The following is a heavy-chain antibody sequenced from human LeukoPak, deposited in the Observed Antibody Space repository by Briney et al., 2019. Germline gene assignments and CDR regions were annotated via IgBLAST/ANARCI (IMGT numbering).Heavy chain of an antibody. V-gene: IGHV1-69*05. D-gene: IGHD3-16*01. CDR2: IIPIFGTA. Sequence: SVKVSCKASGGTSSSYAISWVRQAPGQGLEWMGRIIPIFGTANYAQKFQGRVTITTDESTSTAYMELSSLRSEDTAVYYCAGRNLMITFGGGDYWGQGTLVAVSS. CDR3: AGRNLMITFGGGDY. CDR1: GGTSSSYA. J-gene: IGHJ4*02.